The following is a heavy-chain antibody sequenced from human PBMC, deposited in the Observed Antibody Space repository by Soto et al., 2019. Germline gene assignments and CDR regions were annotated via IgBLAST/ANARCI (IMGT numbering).Heavy chain of an antibody. CDR3: ARDSGGMGATIYNY. CDR2: IYHSGST. V-gene: IGHV4-4*02. CDR1: SGSISSSNW. Sequence: SETLSLTCAVSSGSISSSNWWSWVRQPPGKGLEWIGEIYHSGSTNYNPSLKSRVTISVDKSKNQFSLKLSSVTAADTAVYYCARDSGGMGATIYNYWGQGTLVTVSS. J-gene: IGHJ4*02. D-gene: IGHD5-12*01.